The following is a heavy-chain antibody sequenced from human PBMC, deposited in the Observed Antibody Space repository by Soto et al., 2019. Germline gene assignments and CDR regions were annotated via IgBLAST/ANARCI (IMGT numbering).Heavy chain of an antibody. CDR3: TRVGGSVSGMDV. J-gene: IGHJ6*02. Sequence: EVQLVESGGGLVQPGGSLRLSCAASGFTFRIYWMHWVRQAPGKGPVWVSRIDNAGSSARYADSVKGRFTISRDNAKNTVYLQMNSLRAEDTAVYYCTRVGGSVSGMDVWGQGTTVTVSS. CDR2: IDNAGSSA. D-gene: IGHD1-26*01. V-gene: IGHV3-74*01. CDR1: GFTFRIYW.